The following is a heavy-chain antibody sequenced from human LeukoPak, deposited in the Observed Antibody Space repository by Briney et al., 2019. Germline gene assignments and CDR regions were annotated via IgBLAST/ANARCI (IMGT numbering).Heavy chain of an antibody. D-gene: IGHD1-7*01. CDR3: ARVRAWAGTTRDAFDI. Sequence: SETLSLTCTVSGGSISSYYWSWIRQPPGKGLEWIGYIYYSGSTNYNPSLKSRVTISVDTSKNQFSLKLSSVTAADTAVYYCARVRAWAGTTRDAFDIWGQGTMVTVSS. CDR2: IYYSGST. V-gene: IGHV4-59*08. J-gene: IGHJ3*02. CDR1: GGSISSYY.